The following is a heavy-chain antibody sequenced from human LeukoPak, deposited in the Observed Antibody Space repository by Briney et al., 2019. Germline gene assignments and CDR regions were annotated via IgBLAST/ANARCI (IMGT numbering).Heavy chain of an antibody. CDR2: IYYSEST. D-gene: IGHD5-12*01. CDR1: GGSISRYY. J-gene: IGHJ4*02. CDR3: ARVSGYDWESFYDY. V-gene: IGHV4-59*01. Sequence: SETLSLTCTVSGGSISRYYWSWIRQPPGKGLEWIGYIYYSESTNYNPSLKSRVTISVDTSKNQFSLKLNSVTAADTAVYYCARVSGYDWESFYDYWGQGTLVTVSS.